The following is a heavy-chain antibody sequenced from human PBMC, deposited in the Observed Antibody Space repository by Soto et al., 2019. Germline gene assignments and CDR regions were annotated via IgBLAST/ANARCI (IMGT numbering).Heavy chain of an antibody. CDR1: GFTFSSYW. CDR2: INSDGSST. Sequence: GGSLRLSCAASGFTFSSYWMHWVRQAPGKGLVWVSRINSDGSSTSYADSVKGRFTISRDNAKNTLYLQMNSLRAEDTAVYYCARMEVYDSCGPNPYYYYYYGMDVWGQGTTVTVSS. J-gene: IGHJ6*02. V-gene: IGHV3-74*01. D-gene: IGHD3-22*01. CDR3: ARMEVYDSCGPNPYYYYYYGMDV.